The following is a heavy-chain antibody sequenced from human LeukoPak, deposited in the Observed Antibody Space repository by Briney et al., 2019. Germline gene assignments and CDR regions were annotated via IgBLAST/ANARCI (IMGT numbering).Heavy chain of an antibody. J-gene: IGHJ5*02. V-gene: IGHV4-59*01. Sequence: SETLSLTCTVSGGSISSYYWGWIRQPPGKGLEWIGYIYYSGSTSYNPSLKSRVTISVDTSKNQFSLKLSSVTAADTAVYYCAREGPYGSGSYYPGWFDPWGQGTLVTVSS. CDR2: IYYSGST. CDR3: AREGPYGSGSYYPGWFDP. D-gene: IGHD3-10*01. CDR1: GGSISSYY.